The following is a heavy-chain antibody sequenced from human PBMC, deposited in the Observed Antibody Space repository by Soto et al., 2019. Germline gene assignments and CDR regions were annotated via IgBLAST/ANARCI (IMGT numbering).Heavy chain of an antibody. CDR1: GGSISSGGYY. Sequence: SETLSLTCTVSGGSISSGGYYWSWIRQHPGKGLEWIGYIYYSGSTYYNPSLKSRVTISVDTSKNQFSLKLSSVTAADTAVYYCARGSRGYYYYGMDVRGQGTTVTVSS. J-gene: IGHJ6*02. CDR3: ARGSRGYYYYGMDV. CDR2: IYYSGST. V-gene: IGHV4-31*03. D-gene: IGHD1-1*01.